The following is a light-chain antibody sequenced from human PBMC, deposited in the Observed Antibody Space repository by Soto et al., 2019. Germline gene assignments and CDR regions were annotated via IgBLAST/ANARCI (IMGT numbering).Light chain of an antibody. CDR3: QQFNSYPLT. Sequence: AVELTQAPSALTASVGDRVTITCRASQGISSALAWYQQKPGKAPKLLIYDASSLESGVPSRFSGSGPGTDFTLTISSLQPEDFATYYCQQFNSYPLTFGQGTKV. CDR2: DAS. CDR1: QGISSA. J-gene: IGKJ1*01. V-gene: IGKV1-13*02.